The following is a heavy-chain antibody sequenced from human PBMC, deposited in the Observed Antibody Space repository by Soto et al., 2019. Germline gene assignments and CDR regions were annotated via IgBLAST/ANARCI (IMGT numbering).Heavy chain of an antibody. Sequence: EVQLVESGGGLVKPGGSLRRSCAASGFTFSSYSMNWVRQAPGKGLEWVSSISSSSSYIYYADSVKGRFTISRDNAKNSLYLQMNSLRAEDTAVYYCARGYHYYDSSGYDKWDAFDIWGQGTMVTVSS. J-gene: IGHJ3*02. CDR1: GFTFSSYS. CDR2: ISSSSSYI. D-gene: IGHD3-22*01. CDR3: ARGYHYYDSSGYDKWDAFDI. V-gene: IGHV3-21*01.